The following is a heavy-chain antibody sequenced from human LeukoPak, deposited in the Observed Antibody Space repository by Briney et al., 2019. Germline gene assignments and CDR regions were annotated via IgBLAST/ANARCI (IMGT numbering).Heavy chain of an antibody. V-gene: IGHV3-23*01. Sequence: GGSLRLSRAASGFTFSSYAMRWVRQAPGKGREWVSAISGSGGSTYYADSVKGRFTISRDNAKNTLYLQMNSLRAEDAALYYCAKDQPEAYFDYWGQGTLVTVSS. CDR2: ISGSGGST. J-gene: IGHJ4*02. CDR1: GFTFSSYA. CDR3: AKDQPEAYFDY. D-gene: IGHD1-14*01.